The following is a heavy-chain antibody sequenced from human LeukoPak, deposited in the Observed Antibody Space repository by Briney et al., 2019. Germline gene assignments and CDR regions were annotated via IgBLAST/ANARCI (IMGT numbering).Heavy chain of an antibody. Sequence: GESLKISCKGSGYSFTSYWIGWVRQMPGKGLEWTGIIYPGDSDTRYSPSFQGQVTISAVKSISTAYLQWSSLKASDTAMYYCARLEPSTVTTGPFDYWGQGTLVTVSS. J-gene: IGHJ4*02. CDR2: IYPGDSDT. D-gene: IGHD4-11*01. CDR3: ARLEPSTVTTGPFDY. CDR1: GYSFTSYW. V-gene: IGHV5-51*01.